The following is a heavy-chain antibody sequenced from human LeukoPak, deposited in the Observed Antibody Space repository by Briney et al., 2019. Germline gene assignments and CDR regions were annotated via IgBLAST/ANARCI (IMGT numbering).Heavy chain of an antibody. CDR1: DDSLNNYY. Sequence: PSETLSLTCTVFDDSLNNYYWNWIRQPPGKGLEWIGYIYYSGHTNYNPSLNSRVAISIDTSKNQFSLKLNSLTAADTAVYYCARDKTPRELRSNFDYWGQGTLVIVSS. CDR3: ARDKTPRELRSNFDY. CDR2: IYYSGHT. V-gene: IGHV4-59*01. J-gene: IGHJ4*02. D-gene: IGHD2-21*01.